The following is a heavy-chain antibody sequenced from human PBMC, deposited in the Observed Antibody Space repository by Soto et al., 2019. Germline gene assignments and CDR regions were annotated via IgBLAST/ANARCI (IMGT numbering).Heavy chain of an antibody. D-gene: IGHD3-22*01. J-gene: IGHJ4*02. V-gene: IGHV4-31*03. CDR2: IYYSGST. CDR3: ASVSSDSSGYYDY. CDR1: GGSIHSGGYY. Sequence: TSETLSLTCTVSGGSIHSGGYYWSWIRQHPGKGLEWIGYIYYSGSTYYNPSLKSRVTISVDTSKNQFSLKLSSVTAADTAVYYCASVSSDSSGYYDYWGQGTLVTVSS.